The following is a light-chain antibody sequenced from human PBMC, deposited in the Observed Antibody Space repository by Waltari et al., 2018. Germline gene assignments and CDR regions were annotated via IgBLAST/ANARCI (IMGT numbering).Light chain of an antibody. CDR2: EVS. Sequence: QSALTQPASVSGSPGQSITISCTGTSSDVGGYNYASWYQQHPGKAPKLMIYEVSNRPSGVSNRFSGSKSVNTASLTISGLQAEDEADYYCSSYTSSSTPVVFGGGTKLTVL. CDR1: SSDVGGYNY. CDR3: SSYTSSSTPVV. V-gene: IGLV2-14*01. J-gene: IGLJ2*01.